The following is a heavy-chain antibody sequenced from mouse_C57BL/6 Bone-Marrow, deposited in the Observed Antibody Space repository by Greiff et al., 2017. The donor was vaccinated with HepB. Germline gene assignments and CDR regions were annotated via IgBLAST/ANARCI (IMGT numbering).Heavy chain of an antibody. CDR3: ARHYGSSRFDY. CDR1: GYSITSGYY. D-gene: IGHD1-1*01. CDR2: ISYDGSN. J-gene: IGHJ2*01. Sequence: EVKLMESGPGLVKPSQSLSLTCSVTGYSITSGYYWNWIRQFPGNKLEWMGYISYDGSNNYNPSLKNRISITRDTSKNQFFLKLNSVTTEDTATYYCARHYGSSRFDYWGQGTTLTVSS. V-gene: IGHV3-6*01.